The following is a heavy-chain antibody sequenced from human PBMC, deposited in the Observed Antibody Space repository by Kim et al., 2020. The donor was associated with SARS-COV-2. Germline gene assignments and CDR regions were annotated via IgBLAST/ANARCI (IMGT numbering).Heavy chain of an antibody. J-gene: IGHJ4*02. V-gene: IGHV4-39*01. Sequence: SETLSLTCTVSGGSISSSSYYWGWIRQPPGKGLEWIGSIYYSGITYYNPSLKSPVTISVDTSKNQFSLKLSSVTAADTAVYYCASHDFHWRSHYFDYWGQGTLVTLSS. D-gene: IGHD3-16*01. CDR2: IYYSGIT. CDR3: ASHDFHWRSHYFDY. CDR1: GGSISSSSYY.